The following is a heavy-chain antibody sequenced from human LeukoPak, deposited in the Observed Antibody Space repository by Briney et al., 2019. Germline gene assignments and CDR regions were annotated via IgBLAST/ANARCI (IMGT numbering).Heavy chain of an antibody. CDR1: GYTFTGYY. CDR2: INPNSGGT. CDR3: ARDRGYSYGYGDY. D-gene: IGHD5-18*01. Sequence: ASVKVSCKASGYTFTGYYMHWVRQAPGQGFECMGRINPNSGGTNYAQKFQGRVTMTRDTSISTAYMELSRLRSDDTAVYYCARDRGYSYGYGDYWGQGTLVTVSS. J-gene: IGHJ4*02. V-gene: IGHV1-2*06.